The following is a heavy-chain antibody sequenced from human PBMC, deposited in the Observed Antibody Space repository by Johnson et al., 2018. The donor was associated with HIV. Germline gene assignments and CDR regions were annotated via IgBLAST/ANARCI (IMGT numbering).Heavy chain of an antibody. D-gene: IGHD3-22*01. CDR2: ISYDGSNK. CDR3: ARGLGEDDYYDSGGDAFDI. CDR1: GFTFSSYA. J-gene: IGHJ3*02. Sequence: QMQLVESGGGVVQPGRSLRLSCAASGFTFSSYAMHWVRQAPGKGLEWVAVISYDGSNKYYADSVKCRFTISRDNSKNTRYLQMNSLRAEATAVYYCARGLGEDDYYDSGGDAFDIWGQGTMVTVSS. V-gene: IGHV3-30*04.